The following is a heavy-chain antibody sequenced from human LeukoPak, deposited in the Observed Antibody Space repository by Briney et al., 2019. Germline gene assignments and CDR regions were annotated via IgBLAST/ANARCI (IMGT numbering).Heavy chain of an antibody. CDR1: GFTFSSYA. J-gene: IGHJ4*02. CDR3: AKARWSDFWRGLFYY. CDR2: ISGSGGST. V-gene: IGHV3-23*01. Sequence: GGSLRLSCAASGFTFSSYAMSGVRQAPGEGLEWVSAISGSGGSTYYADSVKGRFTISRDNSKNALYLQMNSLRAEDTAVYYCAKARWSDFWRGLFYYWGQGTLVTVSS. D-gene: IGHD3-3*01.